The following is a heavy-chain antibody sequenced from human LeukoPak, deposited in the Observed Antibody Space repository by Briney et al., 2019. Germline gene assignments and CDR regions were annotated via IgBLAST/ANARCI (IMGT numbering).Heavy chain of an antibody. Sequence: SETLSLTCAVSGASISSSNYYWGWVRQSPGKGLEWIGNIYSSGNTYYNASLKSRVTMYIDTSKNQFSLKLSSLTGADTAMYYCAKSIGYGLIDYWGQGTLVTVSS. CDR3: AKSIGYGLIDY. J-gene: IGHJ4*02. V-gene: IGHV4-39*01. CDR1: GASISSSNYY. D-gene: IGHD5-12*01. CDR2: IYSSGNT.